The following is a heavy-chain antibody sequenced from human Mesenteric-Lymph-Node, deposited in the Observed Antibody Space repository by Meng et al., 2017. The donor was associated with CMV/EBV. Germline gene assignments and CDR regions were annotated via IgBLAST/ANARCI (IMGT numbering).Heavy chain of an antibody. V-gene: IGHV1-69*05. CDR2: VIPTSGTA. Sequence: SVKVSCKATGGTFSSFTLNWVRQAPGQGPEWMGGVIPTSGTAKYPQKFQGRVTITTDESTNTAYKEVSSLRSDDTAVYYCAGWAGKGDSGDFWTGPYDYWGQGTLVTVSS. CDR1: GGTFSSFT. D-gene: IGHD3/OR15-3a*01. J-gene: IGHJ4*02. CDR3: AGWAGKGDSGDFWTGPYDY.